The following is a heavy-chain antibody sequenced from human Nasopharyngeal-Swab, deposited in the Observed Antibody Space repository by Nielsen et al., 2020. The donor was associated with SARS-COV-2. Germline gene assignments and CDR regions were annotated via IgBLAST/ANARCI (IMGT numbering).Heavy chain of an antibody. Sequence: GGSLRLSCAASGFTVSSNYMSWVRQAPGKGLEWVSVIYSGGSTYYADSVKGRFTISRDNAKNSLYLQMNSLRDEDTAVYYCARVGIAAAGPGYYYYYGMDVWGQGTTVTVSS. CDR3: ARVGIAAAGPGYYYYYGMDV. D-gene: IGHD6-13*01. J-gene: IGHJ6*02. CDR2: IYSGGST. CDR1: GFTVSSNY. V-gene: IGHV3-53*01.